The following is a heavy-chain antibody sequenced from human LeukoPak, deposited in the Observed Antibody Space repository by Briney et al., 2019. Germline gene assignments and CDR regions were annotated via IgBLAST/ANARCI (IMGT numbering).Heavy chain of an antibody. V-gene: IGHV1-46*01. Sequence: GASVKVSCKGSGYTFSIYNMHWVRQAPGQGLEWMGIINPSGGTSYAQRLQGRIIMTRDTTTLYMELSSLRSEDTAVYYCAREGVAGTGLDYWGQGTLVTVSS. J-gene: IGHJ4*02. CDR1: GYTFSIYN. CDR2: INPSGGT. CDR3: AREGVAGTGLDY. D-gene: IGHD6-13*01.